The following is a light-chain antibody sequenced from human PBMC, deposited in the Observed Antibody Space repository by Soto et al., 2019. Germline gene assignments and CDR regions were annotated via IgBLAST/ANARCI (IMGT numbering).Light chain of an antibody. J-gene: IGLJ2*01. CDR2: LNSDGSH. Sequence: QSVLTQSPSASASLGASVKLTCTLSSGHNNYAIAWHQQQPDKGPRYLMKLNSDGSHSKGDGIPDRFSGSSSGAERHLTISSLQSEDEADYYCQTWGTAIHDVVFGGGTNSPS. CDR1: SGHNNYA. CDR3: QTWGTAIHDVV. V-gene: IGLV4-69*01.